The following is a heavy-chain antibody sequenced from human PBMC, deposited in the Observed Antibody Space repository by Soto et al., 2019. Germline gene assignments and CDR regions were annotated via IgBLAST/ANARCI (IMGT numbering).Heavy chain of an antibody. J-gene: IGHJ5*02. CDR1: GGSISSSSYY. Sequence: QLQLQESGPGLVKPSETLSLTCTVSGGSISSSSYYWGWIRQPPGKGLEWIGSIYYSGSTYYNPSLKSRVTISVDTSKNQFSLKLSSVTAADTAVYYCARRNIAVAANWFDPWGQGTLVTVSS. D-gene: IGHD6-19*01. V-gene: IGHV4-39*01. CDR3: ARRNIAVAANWFDP. CDR2: IYYSGST.